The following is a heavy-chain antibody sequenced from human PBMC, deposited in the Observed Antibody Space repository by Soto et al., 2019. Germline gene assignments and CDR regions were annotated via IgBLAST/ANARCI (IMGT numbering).Heavy chain of an antibody. CDR1: GFTFSSYG. V-gene: IGHV3-30*18. J-gene: IGHJ6*02. D-gene: IGHD1-26*01. Sequence: QVQLVESGGGVVQPGRSLRLSCAASGFTFSSYGMHWVRQAPGKGLEWVAVISYDGSNKYYADSVKGRFTISRDNSKNTLYLQMNSLRAEDTAVYYCAKDTGDYYYYGMDVWGQGTTVTVSS. CDR2: ISYDGSNK. CDR3: AKDTGDYYYYGMDV.